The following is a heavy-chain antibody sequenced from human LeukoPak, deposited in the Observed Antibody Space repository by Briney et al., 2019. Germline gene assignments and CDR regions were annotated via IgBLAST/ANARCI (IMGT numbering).Heavy chain of an antibody. V-gene: IGHV4-59*12. J-gene: IGHJ6*02. D-gene: IGHD2-2*02. Sequence: SETLSLTCTVSGGSIRSYYWSWIRQPPGKGLEWIGYIYYSGSTNYNPSLKSRVTISVDTSKNQFSLKLSSVTAADTAVYYCARVRRYCSSTSCHNYYYYYGMDVWGQGTTVTVSS. CDR3: ARVRRYCSSTSCHNYYYYYGMDV. CDR2: IYYSGST. CDR1: GGSIRSYY.